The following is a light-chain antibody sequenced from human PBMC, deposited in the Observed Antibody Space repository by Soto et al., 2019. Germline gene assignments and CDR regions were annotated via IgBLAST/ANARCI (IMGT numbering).Light chain of an antibody. V-gene: IGKV1-5*03. CDR2: KAS. CDR3: HQYNSYPWT. J-gene: IGKJ1*01. CDR1: QSISRW. Sequence: DIQMTQSPSTLSASVGDRVTITCRASQSISRWLVWYQQKPGKAPKLLIYKASGLETGVPSRFSGSGSGTEFTLTISSLQPDDFATYYCHQYNSYPWTFGQGTKVEIK.